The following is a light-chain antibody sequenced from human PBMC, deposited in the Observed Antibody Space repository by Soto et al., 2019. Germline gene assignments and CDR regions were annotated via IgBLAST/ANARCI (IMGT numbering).Light chain of an antibody. V-gene: IGKV1-39*01. J-gene: IGKJ5*01. CDR1: QSINNY. CDR3: QQSLTMPIT. Sequence: DIQMTQSPSSLSVSVGDRVTITWRASQSINNYLNLYLQRPGQAPKLLIRSASTLQRGVPSRFSGSGSRTEFTLTIADLQPDDFGTYYCQQSLTMPITFGHGTRLEI. CDR2: SAS.